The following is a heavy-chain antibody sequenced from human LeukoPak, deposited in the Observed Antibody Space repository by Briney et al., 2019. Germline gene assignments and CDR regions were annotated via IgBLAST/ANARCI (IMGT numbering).Heavy chain of an antibody. CDR1: GASITRSY. Sequence: SETLSLTFTVSGASITRSYWTWIRQSPGRGLEWIGHLYYSGTTNYGPFLRSRATISVDPSKMQVSLRLTSVTAADTAVYYCARHSDLAYGDDDAFDIWGQGTMVTVSS. CDR3: ARHSDLAYGDDDAFDI. D-gene: IGHD4-17*01. J-gene: IGHJ3*02. CDR2: LYYSGTT. V-gene: IGHV4-59*01.